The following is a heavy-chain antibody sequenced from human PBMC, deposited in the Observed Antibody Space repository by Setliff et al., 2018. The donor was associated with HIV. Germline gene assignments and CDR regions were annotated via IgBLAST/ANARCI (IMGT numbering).Heavy chain of an antibody. J-gene: IGHJ4*02. CDR2: MNPSTGEV. D-gene: IGHD2-21*01. CDR3: ARPSHVYGDNGPLGY. V-gene: IGHV1-8*01. Sequence: VASVKVSCKTFGYSFTAYQINWVRQATGQALEWMAWMNPSTGEVGYAQKFQGRLATTRDSSANIAYMELRGLRSEDTAIYYCARPSHVYGDNGPLGYWGQGTLVTVSS. CDR1: GYSFTAYQ.